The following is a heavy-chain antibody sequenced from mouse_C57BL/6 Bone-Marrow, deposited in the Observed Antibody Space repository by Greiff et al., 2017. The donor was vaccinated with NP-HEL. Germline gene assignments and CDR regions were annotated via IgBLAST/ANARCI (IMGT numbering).Heavy chain of an antibody. CDR2: IDPSDSYT. CDR1: GYTFTSYW. J-gene: IGHJ2*01. Sequence: QVQLQQPGAELVMPGASVKLSCKASGYTFTSYWMHWVKQRPGQGLEWIGEIDPSDSYTNYNQKFKGKATLTVDKSSSTAYMQLSSLTSEDSAVYYCARESIYYYGSSLCYYGGQGTTLTVSA. V-gene: IGHV1-69*01. D-gene: IGHD1-1*01. CDR3: ARESIYYYGSSLCYY.